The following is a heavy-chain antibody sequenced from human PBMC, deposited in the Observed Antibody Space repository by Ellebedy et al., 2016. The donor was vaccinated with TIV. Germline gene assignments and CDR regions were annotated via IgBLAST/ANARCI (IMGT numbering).Heavy chain of an antibody. Sequence: SGPTLVKPTQTLTLTCTFSGFSLSTSGVGVGWFRQPPGKALEWLALIYWDDDKRYSPSLKSRLTITKDTSKNQVVLTMTNMDPVDTATYYCAHRSDYGNAFGIWGQGTMVTVSS. D-gene: IGHD4-17*01. CDR2: IYWDDDK. CDR1: GFSLSTSGVG. CDR3: AHRSDYGNAFGI. V-gene: IGHV2-5*02. J-gene: IGHJ3*02.